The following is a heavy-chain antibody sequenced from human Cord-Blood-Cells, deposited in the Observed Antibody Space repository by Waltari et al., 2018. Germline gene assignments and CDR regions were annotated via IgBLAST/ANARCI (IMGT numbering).Heavy chain of an antibody. D-gene: IGHD6-13*01. V-gene: IGHV3-7*01. CDR1: GFTFSSYW. CDR2: IKQDGSEK. Sequence: EVQLVESGGGLVQPGGSLRLSCAASGFTFSSYWMSWVRQAPGKGLEWVANIKQDGSEKYYGDSVKGRFTISRDNAKNSLYLQMNSLRAEDTAVYYCAREESSSWPNWFDPWGQGTLVTVSS. CDR3: AREESSSWPNWFDP. J-gene: IGHJ5*02.